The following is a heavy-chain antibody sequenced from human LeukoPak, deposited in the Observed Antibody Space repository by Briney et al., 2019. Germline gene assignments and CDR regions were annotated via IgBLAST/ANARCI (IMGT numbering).Heavy chain of an antibody. CDR1: GGSISSYY. J-gene: IGHJ3*02. CDR3: AGAGYSSSIAAFDI. Sequence: SETLSLTCTVSGGSISSYYWSWIRQPPGKGLEWIGYIYYSGSTNYNPSLKSRVTISVDTSKNQFSLKLSSVTAADTAVYYCAGAGYSSSIAAFDIWGQGTMVTVSS. CDR2: IYYSGST. D-gene: IGHD6-13*01. V-gene: IGHV4-59*01.